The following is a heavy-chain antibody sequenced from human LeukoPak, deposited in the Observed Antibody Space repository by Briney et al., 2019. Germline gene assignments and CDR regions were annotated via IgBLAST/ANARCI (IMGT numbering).Heavy chain of an antibody. D-gene: IGHD3-10*01. V-gene: IGHV3-30*02. CDR2: IRYDGSNK. Sequence: GGSLRLSCAASGFTFSSYGIHWVRQAPGKGLEWVSFIRYDGSNKYYADSVKGRFTISRDNSKNTLYLQMNSLRAEDTAVYYCAKGLIRGYYMDVWGKGTTVTVSS. CDR3: AKGLIRGYYMDV. J-gene: IGHJ6*03. CDR1: GFTFSSYG.